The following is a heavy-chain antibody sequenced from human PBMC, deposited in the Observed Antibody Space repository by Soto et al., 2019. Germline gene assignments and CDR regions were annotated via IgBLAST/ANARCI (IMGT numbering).Heavy chain of an antibody. D-gene: IGHD4-17*01. Sequence: GGSLRLSCAASGFTFSNAWMSWVRQAPGKGLEWVGRIKSKTDGGTTDYAGPVKGRVTISRDDSTNTLYLQMNSLKTEDTAVYYCTTVSTVTLPMGYFDYWGQGTLVTVSS. V-gene: IGHV3-15*01. J-gene: IGHJ4*02. CDR3: TTVSTVTLPMGYFDY. CDR1: GFTFSNAW. CDR2: IKSKTDGGTT.